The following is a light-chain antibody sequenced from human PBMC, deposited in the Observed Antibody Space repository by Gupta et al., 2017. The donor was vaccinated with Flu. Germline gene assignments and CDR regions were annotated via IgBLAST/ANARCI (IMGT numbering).Light chain of an antibody. Sequence: SCCNGTSSDVGGDSYVAWYQQHPGKAPKLMIYEVSNRPSGVSNRFSGSKSGNTASLTISGLQAEEEADYYCSSYKSSSTPVVFGGGTKLTVL. V-gene: IGLV2-14*01. CDR1: SSDVGGDSY. CDR3: SSYKSSSTPVV. J-gene: IGLJ2*01. CDR2: EVS.